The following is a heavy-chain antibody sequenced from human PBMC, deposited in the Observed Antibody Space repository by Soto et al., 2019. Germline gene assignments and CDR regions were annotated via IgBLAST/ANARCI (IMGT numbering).Heavy chain of an antibody. CDR2: IALDIGDT. CDR3: ALEPTGTAGFDY. J-gene: IGHJ4*02. D-gene: IGHD2-21*02. Sequence: QVQMVQSGAEVKKPGASVKVSCKASGHTFTGHHMHWVRQAPGQGLEWMGLIALDIGDTKYAQKFQGRVTSTSDTSITTAYMGLLWLRSDDTAVYYCALEPTGTAGFDYWGQGTRVTVSS. CDR1: GHTFTGHH. V-gene: IGHV1-2*02.